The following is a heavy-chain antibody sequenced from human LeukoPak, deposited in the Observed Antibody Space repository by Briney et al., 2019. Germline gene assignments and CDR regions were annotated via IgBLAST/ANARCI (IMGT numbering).Heavy chain of an antibody. V-gene: IGHV3-23*01. CDR3: AKDGDTAMATGSFDY. Sequence: GGSLRLSCAAAGFTFSSYAMSWVRQAPGKGREWVSAISGSGGSPYYADSVKGRFTISRDKTKNTMYLQMNSLRAEDTAVYYCAKDGDTAMATGSFDYWGQGTLVTVSS. D-gene: IGHD5-18*01. CDR2: ISGSGGSP. CDR1: GFTFSSYA. J-gene: IGHJ4*02.